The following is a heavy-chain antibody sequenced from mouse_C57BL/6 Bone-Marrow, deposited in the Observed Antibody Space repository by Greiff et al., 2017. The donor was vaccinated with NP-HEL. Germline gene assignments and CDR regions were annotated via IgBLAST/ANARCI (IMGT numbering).Heavy chain of an antibody. CDR2: IYPRSGNT. D-gene: IGHD2-1*01. J-gene: IGHJ3*01. CDR3: ASYGNYEAWFAY. V-gene: IGHV1-81*01. Sequence: VKLQESGAELARPGASVKLSCKASGYTFTSYGISWVKQRTGQGLEWIGEIYPRSGNTYYNEKFKGKATLTADKSSSTAYMELRSLTSEDSAVYFCASYGNYEAWFAYWGQGTLVTVSA. CDR1: GYTFTSYG.